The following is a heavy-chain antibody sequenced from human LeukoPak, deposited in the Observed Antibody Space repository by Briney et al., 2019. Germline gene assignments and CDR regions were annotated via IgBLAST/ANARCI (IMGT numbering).Heavy chain of an antibody. J-gene: IGHJ5*02. D-gene: IGHD6-13*01. V-gene: IGHV4-4*02. CDR2: IYHSGST. CDR1: GFTFSSYG. CDR3: ARAGENAYSSNPFDP. Sequence: GSLRLSCAASGFTFSSYGMTWVRQPPGKGLEWIGEIYHSGSTNYNPSLKSRVTISVDKSKNQFSLKLSSVTAADTAVYYCARAGENAYSSNPFDPWGQGTLVTVSS.